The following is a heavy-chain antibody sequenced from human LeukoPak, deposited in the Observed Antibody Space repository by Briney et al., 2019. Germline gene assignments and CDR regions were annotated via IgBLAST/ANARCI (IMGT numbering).Heavy chain of an antibody. V-gene: IGHV3-33*01. CDR3: ARESGYNPEPVTFDI. Sequence: GGSLRLSCSGTGFTFSRYGIHWVRQAPGEGLEWVTVIRYDGGEEYYADSVRGRFTISRDNSKNTVYLQMNNLRAEDTALYYCARESGYNPEPVTFDIWGQGTTVTVSS. D-gene: IGHD5-24*01. CDR2: IRYDGGEE. J-gene: IGHJ3*02. CDR1: GFTFSRYG.